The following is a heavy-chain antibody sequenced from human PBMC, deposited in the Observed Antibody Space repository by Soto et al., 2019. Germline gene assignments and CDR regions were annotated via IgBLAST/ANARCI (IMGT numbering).Heavy chain of an antibody. V-gene: IGHV1-3*01. CDR2: INAANGDT. CDR1: GYTFTSYG. Sequence: VASVKVSCKASGYTFTSYGIHWVRQAPGQRLEWMGWINAANGDTKYSPKFQGRVTITRDTSASTAYMELSSLRSEDTAVYYCVRRHVSATGIDWFDPWGQGTLVTVP. J-gene: IGHJ5*02. D-gene: IGHD6-13*01. CDR3: VRRHVSATGIDWFDP.